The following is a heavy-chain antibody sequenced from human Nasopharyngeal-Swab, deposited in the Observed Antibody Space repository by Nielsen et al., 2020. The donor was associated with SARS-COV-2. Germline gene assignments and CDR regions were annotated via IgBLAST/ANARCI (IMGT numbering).Heavy chain of an antibody. D-gene: IGHD2-2*02. V-gene: IGHV2-5*01. CDR3: AHRGGYCSSTSCYTAFEFVVEYYSDY. J-gene: IGHJ4*02. CDR2: IYWNDGK. Sequence: WIRQPPWKALEWLALIYWNDGKRYSPSLKSRLTITKDTSKNQVVLTMTNMDPVDTATYYCAHRGGYCSSTSCYTAFEFVVEYYSDYWGQGTLVTVSS.